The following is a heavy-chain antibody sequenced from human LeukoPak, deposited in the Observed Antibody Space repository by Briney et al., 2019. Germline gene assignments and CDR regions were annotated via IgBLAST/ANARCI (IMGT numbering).Heavy chain of an antibody. CDR2: ISGGSGST. CDR1: GLTFSRHA. CDR3: AKNLEKGKYYYDSSGY. Sequence: PGWSLRLSCAASGLTFSRHAMSWLRQAPGKGLEWVSAISGGSGSTYYADSVKGRFTISRDNSKNTLYLQMNSLRAEDTAVYYCAKNLEKGKYYYDSSGYWGQGTLVTVSS. J-gene: IGHJ4*02. D-gene: IGHD3-22*01. V-gene: IGHV3-23*01.